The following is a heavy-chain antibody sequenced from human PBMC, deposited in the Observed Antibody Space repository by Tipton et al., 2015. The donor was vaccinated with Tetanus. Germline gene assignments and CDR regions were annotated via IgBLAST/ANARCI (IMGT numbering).Heavy chain of an antibody. J-gene: IGHJ6*02. CDR1: GYTFTSYG. CDR3: ASGCRIRHGLDV. CDR2: LNPKSGSA. Sequence: QLVQSGAEVKKPGASVKVSCKASGYTFTSYGLNWVRKAAGRGFEWMGWLNPKSGSAAYAPRFQGRVTMTTNTSITTAFMEVASLTYEDAAVYYCASGCRIRHGLDVWGHGTSVTVSS. V-gene: IGHV1-8*02.